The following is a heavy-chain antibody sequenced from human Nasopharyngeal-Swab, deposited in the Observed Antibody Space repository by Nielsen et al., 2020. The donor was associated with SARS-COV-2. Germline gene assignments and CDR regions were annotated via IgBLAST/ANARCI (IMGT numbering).Heavy chain of an antibody. V-gene: IGHV3-43*02. J-gene: IGHJ4*02. Sequence: GGSLRPSCAASGFSFGSFAMHWVRQPPGKGLEWISLISGDGTDTFYADSVKGRFTIPRDNTKSSLYLQMNSLRAEDTALYYCVKGSDFWSATNSHFDSWGQGSLVTVSS. CDR2: ISGDGTDT. D-gene: IGHD3-3*01. CDR1: GFSFGSFA. CDR3: VKGSDFWSATNSHFDS.